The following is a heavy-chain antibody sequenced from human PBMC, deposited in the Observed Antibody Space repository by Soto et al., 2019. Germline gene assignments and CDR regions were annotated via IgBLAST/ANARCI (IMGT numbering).Heavy chain of an antibody. D-gene: IGHD4-4*01. CDR2: IDPSDSYT. J-gene: IGHJ6*02. CDR1: GYSFTSYW. CDR3: ARFPYDYSNYVAGYYGTAG. Sequence: PGESLQISCKGSGYSFTSYWISWARQMPGKGLEWMGMIDPSDSYTNYSPSFQGHVTISADKSISTAYLQWSSLKASDTAMYYCARFPYDYSNYVAGYYGTAGWGQGTTVTVS. V-gene: IGHV5-10-1*01.